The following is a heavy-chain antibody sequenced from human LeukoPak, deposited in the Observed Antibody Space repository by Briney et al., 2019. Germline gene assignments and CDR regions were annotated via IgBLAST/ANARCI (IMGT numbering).Heavy chain of an antibody. D-gene: IGHD3-3*01. CDR2: MSSGGRYI. CDR3: ARDRPTGASRLFVVQ. J-gene: IGHJ4*02. V-gene: IGHV3-21*04. CDR1: GFTFSSYS. Sequence: PGGSLRLSCAASGFTFSSYSMTWVRQAPGKGLEWISSMSSGGRYIYYADSVRGRFTISRDNPKNSLSLLMNSLRAEDTAVYYCARDRPTGASRLFVVQWGQGTLVTVSS.